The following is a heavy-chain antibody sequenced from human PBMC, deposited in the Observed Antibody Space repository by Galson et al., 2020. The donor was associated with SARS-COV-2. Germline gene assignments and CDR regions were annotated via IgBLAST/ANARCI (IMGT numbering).Heavy chain of an antibody. CDR2: ISSSSSTT. D-gene: IGHD6-13*01. J-gene: IGHJ6*02. V-gene: IGHV3-48*02. CDR1: GFTFSSYS. CDR3: ASIAAAGTYYYYYGMDV. Sequence: GESLKISCAASGFTFSSYSMNWVRQAPGKGLEWVSYISSSSSTTYYADSVKGRFTISRDNAKNSLYLQMNSLRDEDTAVYYCASIAAAGTYYYYYGMDVWGQGTTVTVSS.